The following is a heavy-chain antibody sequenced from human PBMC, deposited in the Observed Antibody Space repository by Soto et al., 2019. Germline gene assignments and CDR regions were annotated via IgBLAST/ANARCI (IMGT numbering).Heavy chain of an antibody. J-gene: IGHJ5*02. CDR2: IYYSGST. CDR3: ARLPWAGYGGVFDL. CDR1: GGSISSYY. D-gene: IGHD2-8*02. V-gene: IGHV4-59*01. Sequence: PSETLCLTCTVSGGSISSYYWSWIRQPPGKGLEWIGYIYYSGSTNYNPSLKSRVTISVDTSKNQFSLKLSSVTAADTAVYYCARLPWAGYGGVFDLWGQGTLVTSPQ.